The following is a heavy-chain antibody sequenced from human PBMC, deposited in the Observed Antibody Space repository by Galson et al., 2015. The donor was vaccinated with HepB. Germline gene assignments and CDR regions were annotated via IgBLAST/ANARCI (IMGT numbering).Heavy chain of an antibody. CDR1: GFTFSDYY. CDR2: ISSSSSYT. Sequence: SLRLSCAASGFTFSDYYMSWIRQAPGKGLEWVSYISSSSSYTNYADSVKGRSTISRDNAKNSLYLQMNSLRAEDTAVYYCARGHYYYDSSGYCLRQYYFGYWGQGTLVTVSS. CDR3: ARGHYYYDSSGYCLRQYYFGY. V-gene: IGHV3-11*06. D-gene: IGHD3-22*01. J-gene: IGHJ4*02.